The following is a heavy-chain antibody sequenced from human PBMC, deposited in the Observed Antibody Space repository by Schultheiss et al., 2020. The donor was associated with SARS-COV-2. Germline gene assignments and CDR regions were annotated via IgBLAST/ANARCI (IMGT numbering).Heavy chain of an antibody. V-gene: IGHV3-30*07. CDR2: ISYDGSNK. D-gene: IGHD5-18*01. Sequence: GESLKISCAASGFTFSSYAMSWVRQAPGKGLEWVAVISYDGSNKYYADSVKGRFTISRDNSKNTLYLQMNSLRAEDTAVYYCARDGDTAMDDYYYGMDVWGQGTTVTVAS. CDR3: ARDGDTAMDDYYYGMDV. J-gene: IGHJ6*02. CDR1: GFTFSSYA.